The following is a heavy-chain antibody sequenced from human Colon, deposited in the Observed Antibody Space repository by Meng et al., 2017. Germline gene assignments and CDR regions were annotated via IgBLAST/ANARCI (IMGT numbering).Heavy chain of an antibody. CDR2: ISAYNGNT. V-gene: IGHV1-18*01. Sequence: QVRLVQCGAEVKNPGASVKVSCKASGYSFISYGFVWVRQAPGQGFEWMGWISAYNGNTNYAQKFQGRVAMTTDTSTTTAYMELRSLRSDDTAVYYCARDILRFGSTTRWEYWGQGTLVTVSS. CDR1: GYSFISYG. J-gene: IGHJ4*02. D-gene: IGHD1-26*01. CDR3: ARDILRFGSTTRWEY.